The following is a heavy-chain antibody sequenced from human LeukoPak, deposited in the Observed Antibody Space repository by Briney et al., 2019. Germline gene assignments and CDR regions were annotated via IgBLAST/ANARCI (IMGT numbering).Heavy chain of an antibody. J-gene: IGHJ4*02. Sequence: GGSLRLSCAASGFSFSSYAMHWVRQAPGKGLEWVAVIWYDGGNKYYADSVKGRFTISRDNSKNTLYLEMNSLRAEDTAVYYCARDSDWAFDYWGQGSLVTVSS. D-gene: IGHD3-9*01. CDR1: GFSFSSYA. CDR3: ARDSDWAFDY. CDR2: IWYDGGNK. V-gene: IGHV3-33*01.